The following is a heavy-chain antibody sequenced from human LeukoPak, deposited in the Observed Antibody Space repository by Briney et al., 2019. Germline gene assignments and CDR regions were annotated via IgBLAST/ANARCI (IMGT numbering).Heavy chain of an antibody. CDR1: GFTFSSYS. CDR2: IFPSGGEI. Sequence: GGSLRLSCAASGFTFSSYSMNWVRQAPGKGLEWVSSIFPSGGEIHYADSVRGRFTISRDNSKSTLSLQMNSLRAEDTAVYYCAKAKGWLQIFDYWGQGTLVIVSS. CDR3: AKAKGWLQIFDY. V-gene: IGHV3-23*01. D-gene: IGHD6-19*01. J-gene: IGHJ4*02.